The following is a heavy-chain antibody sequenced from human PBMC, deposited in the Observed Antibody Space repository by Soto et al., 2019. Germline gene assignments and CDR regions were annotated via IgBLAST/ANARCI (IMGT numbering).Heavy chain of an antibody. CDR3: ARPTSPRLSSGWYSSSNYGMDV. V-gene: IGHV1-18*01. D-gene: IGHD6-19*01. J-gene: IGHJ6*02. CDR2: ISAYNGNT. Sequence: QVQLVQSGAEVKKPGASVKVSCKASGYTFTSYGISWVRQAPGQGPEWMGWISAYNGNTNYAQKLQGRVTMTTDTSTSTAYMELRSLRSDDTAVYYCARPTSPRLSSGWYSSSNYGMDVWGQGTTVTVSS. CDR1: GYTFTSYG.